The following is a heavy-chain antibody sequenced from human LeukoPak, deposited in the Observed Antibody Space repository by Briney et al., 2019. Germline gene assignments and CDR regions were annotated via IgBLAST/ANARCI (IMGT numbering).Heavy chain of an antibody. Sequence: GGSLRLSCVAPGFTFSNYFMTWIRQAPGKGLEWVSYMSSSGNIISYADSVKGRFTISRDNAKNSLYLQMNSLRAEDTAVYYCARELISPQSPQLRYFATDAFDIWGQGTMVTVSS. J-gene: IGHJ3*02. CDR3: ARELISPQSPQLRYFATDAFDI. CDR2: MSSSGNII. V-gene: IGHV3-11*01. D-gene: IGHD3-9*01. CDR1: GFTFSNYF.